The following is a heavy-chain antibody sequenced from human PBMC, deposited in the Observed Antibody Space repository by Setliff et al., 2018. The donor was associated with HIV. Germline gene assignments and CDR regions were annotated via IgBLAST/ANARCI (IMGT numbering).Heavy chain of an antibody. D-gene: IGHD1-1*01. CDR3: ARAKATRQARPTNCFDP. V-gene: IGHV1-69*13. Sequence: GASVKVSCKASGGTFSSYVISWVRQAPGQGLEWMGGIIPMFVTANYAQKFQDRVTITADESTSTAYMELSSLRFEDTAVCYCARAKATRQARPTNCFDPWGQGTLVTVSS. CDR2: IIPMFVTA. J-gene: IGHJ5*02. CDR1: GGTFSSYV.